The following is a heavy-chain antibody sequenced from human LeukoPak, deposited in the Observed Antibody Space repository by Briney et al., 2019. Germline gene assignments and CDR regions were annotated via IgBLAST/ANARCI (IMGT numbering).Heavy chain of an antibody. J-gene: IGHJ4*02. V-gene: IGHV3-30*02. D-gene: IGHD5-24*01. Sequence: GGSLRLSCAASGFTFSSYGMHWVRPAPGKGLEWVAFIRYDGSNKYYADSVKGRFTISRDNSKNTLYLQMNSLRAEDTAVYYCAKIGIMATITFDYWGQGTLVTVSS. CDR1: GFTFSSYG. CDR2: IRYDGSNK. CDR3: AKIGIMATITFDY.